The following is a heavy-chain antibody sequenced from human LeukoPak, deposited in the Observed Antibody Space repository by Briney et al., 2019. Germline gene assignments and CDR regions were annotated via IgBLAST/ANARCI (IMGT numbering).Heavy chain of an antibody. D-gene: IGHD2-8*01. CDR3: ARDRERYCTNGICYEKNWFDP. Sequence: GASVKVSCKASGYPFTGYYMHWVRQAPGQGLEWMGWINPNGGGTNYAQKFQGRVTMTRDTSISTAYMELSSLRSDDTAVYYCARDRERYCTNGICYEKNWFDPWGQGTLVTVSS. J-gene: IGHJ5*02. CDR2: INPNGGGT. V-gene: IGHV1-2*02. CDR1: GYPFTGYY.